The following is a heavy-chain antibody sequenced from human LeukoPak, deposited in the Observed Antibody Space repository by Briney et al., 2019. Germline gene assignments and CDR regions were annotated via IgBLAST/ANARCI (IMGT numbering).Heavy chain of an antibody. J-gene: IGHJ4*02. CDR1: GYTFTGYY. Sequence: ASVKVSCKASGYTFTGYYMHWVRQAPGQGLEWMGWINPNSGGTNYAQKFQGWVTMTRDTSISTAYMELSRLRSDDTAVHYCAREYCSSTSCFDYFDYWGQGTLVTVSS. V-gene: IGHV1-2*04. CDR2: INPNSGGT. CDR3: AREYCSSTSCFDYFDY. D-gene: IGHD2-2*01.